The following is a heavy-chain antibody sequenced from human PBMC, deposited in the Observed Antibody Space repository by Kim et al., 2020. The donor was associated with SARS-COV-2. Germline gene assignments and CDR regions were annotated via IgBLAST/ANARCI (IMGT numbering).Heavy chain of an antibody. CDR3: SRVSDQGVVLYFDY. J-gene: IGHJ4*01. Sequence: SETLSLTCTVSGGSISSGDYYWSWIRQPPGKGLEWIGYIYYSGSTYYNPSLNSRVTISVDTSKNQFSLKLRSVTAADTAVYYCSRVSDQGVVLYFDYWC. CDR1: GGSISSGDYY. CDR2: IYYSGST. V-gene: IGHV4-30-4*01. D-gene: IGHD2-15*01.